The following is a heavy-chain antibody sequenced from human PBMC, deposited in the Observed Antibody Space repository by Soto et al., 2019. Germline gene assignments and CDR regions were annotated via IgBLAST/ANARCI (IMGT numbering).Heavy chain of an antibody. CDR1: GFTFSSYA. CDR3: AKGSNYDHDAFDI. Sequence: GGYLRLSCAASGFTFSSYAMSWVRQAPGKGLEWVSAISGSGGSTYYADSVKGRFTISRDNSKNTLYLQMNSLRAEDTAVYYCAKGSNYDHDAFDIWGQGTMVTVSS. CDR2: ISGSGGST. V-gene: IGHV3-23*01. J-gene: IGHJ3*02. D-gene: IGHD3-3*01.